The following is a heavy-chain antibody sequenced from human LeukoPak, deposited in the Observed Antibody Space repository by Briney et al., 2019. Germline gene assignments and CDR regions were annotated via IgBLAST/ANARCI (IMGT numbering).Heavy chain of an antibody. CDR1: GFTFSSYA. CDR3: AREMGYCSSTSCPTDY. J-gene: IGHJ4*02. V-gene: IGHV3-64*01. Sequence: GGSLRLSCAASGFTFSSYAMHWVRQAPGKGLEYVPAISSNGGSTYYANSVKGRFTISRDNSKNTLYLQMGSLRAEDMAVYYCAREMGYCSSTSCPTDYWGQGTLVTVSS. D-gene: IGHD2-2*01. CDR2: ISSNGGST.